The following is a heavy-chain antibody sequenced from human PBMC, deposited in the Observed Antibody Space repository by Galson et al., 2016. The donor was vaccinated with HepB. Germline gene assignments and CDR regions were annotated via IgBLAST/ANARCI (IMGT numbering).Heavy chain of an antibody. D-gene: IGHD3-10*01. CDR1: GYTFTGYF. J-gene: IGHJ4*02. CDR3: ARVGSRVTLYYFDY. CDR2: INPYTGGT. Sequence: SVKVSCKASGYTFTGYFIHWVRQAPGQGLEWMGRINPYTGGTHYAQKFQGRVTMTRDTSISTAYMELSSLRSDDTAVYYCARVGSRVTLYYFDYWGQGTLVTVST. V-gene: IGHV1-2*06.